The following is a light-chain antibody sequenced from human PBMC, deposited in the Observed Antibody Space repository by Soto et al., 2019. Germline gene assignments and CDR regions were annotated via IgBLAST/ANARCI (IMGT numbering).Light chain of an antibody. CDR3: QQTYTTPVALT. J-gene: IGKJ4*01. CDR1: QRISIY. Sequence: DIPMTQSPSSLSASVGDRVTITCRASQRISIYVSWYLQKPEKAPKLLIYATSNLQSGVPPRLNRSGSGTDATLHLGSLQPEDFATYDCQQTYTTPVALTVGGGTRV. CDR2: ATS. V-gene: IGKV1-39*01.